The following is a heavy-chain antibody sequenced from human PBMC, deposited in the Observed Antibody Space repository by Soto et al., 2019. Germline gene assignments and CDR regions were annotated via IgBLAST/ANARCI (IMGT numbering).Heavy chain of an antibody. Sequence: QITLKESGPTLLKPTQTLTLTCTFSGVSLTTSGEGVGWIRQPPGKALEWLALIFCDDDKRYSPALSSRLTITKDTSNNQVVLTMANMDPLDTPTYYCAHRGDGPTWFDPWGQGTLVTVSS. V-gene: IGHV2-5*02. D-gene: IGHD1-26*01. CDR3: AHRGDGPTWFDP. J-gene: IGHJ5*02. CDR1: GVSLTTSGEG. CDR2: IFCDDDK.